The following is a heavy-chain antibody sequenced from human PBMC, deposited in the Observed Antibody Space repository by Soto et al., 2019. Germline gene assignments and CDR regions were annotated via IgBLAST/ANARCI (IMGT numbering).Heavy chain of an antibody. Sequence: SQTLSLTCAISGDSVSSNSAAWNWIRQSPSRGLEWLGRTYYRSKWYNDYAVSVKSRITINPDTSKNQFSLQLNSVTPEDTAVYYCAKCSSSWYGYYYYGMEVWGQGTTVTVSS. CDR2: TYYRSKWYN. CDR3: AKCSSSWYGYYYYGMEV. D-gene: IGHD6-13*01. CDR1: GDSVSSNSAA. V-gene: IGHV6-1*01. J-gene: IGHJ6*02.